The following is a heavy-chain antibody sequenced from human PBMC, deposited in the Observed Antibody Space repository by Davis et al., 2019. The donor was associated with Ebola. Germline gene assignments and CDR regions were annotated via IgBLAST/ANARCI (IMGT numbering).Heavy chain of an antibody. Sequence: SGPTLVKPTQTLTLTCSFSGFSLSTTGMCVSWIRQPPGKALEWLAAIDWDDDKYYITSLRTRLTVSRDTSKDQVVLTMTNMDTADTGTYYCARMTAAGIFYYYGMDVWGQGTMVTVSS. CDR2: IDWDDDK. D-gene: IGHD6-13*01. V-gene: IGHV2-70*01. CDR1: GFSLSTTGMC. CDR3: ARMTAAGIFYYYGMDV. J-gene: IGHJ6*02.